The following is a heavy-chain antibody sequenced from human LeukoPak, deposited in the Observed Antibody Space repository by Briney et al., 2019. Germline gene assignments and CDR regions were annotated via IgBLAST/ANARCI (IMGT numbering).Heavy chain of an antibody. CDR2: ISSSSSYI. CDR3: ASRVSLSDDI. Sequence: GGSLRLSCAASGFTFSSYEMNWVRQAPGKGLEWVSYISSSSSYIYYADSVKGRFTISRDNAKNSLYLQMNSLRAEDTAVYYCASRVSLSDDIWGQGTMVTVSS. J-gene: IGHJ3*02. D-gene: IGHD3-10*01. CDR1: GFTFSSYE. V-gene: IGHV3-21*05.